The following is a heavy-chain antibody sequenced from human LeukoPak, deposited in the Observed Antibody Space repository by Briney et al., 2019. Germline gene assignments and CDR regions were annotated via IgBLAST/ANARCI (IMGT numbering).Heavy chain of an antibody. Sequence: SETLSLTCTVSGGSISSSSYYWGWILQPPGKGLEWIGSIYYSGSTYYNPSLKSRVTISVDTSKNQFSLKLSSVTAADTAVYYCARSSELTTFDYWGQGTLVTVSS. J-gene: IGHJ4*02. V-gene: IGHV4-39*01. D-gene: IGHD4-17*01. CDR3: ARSSELTTFDY. CDR2: IYYSGST. CDR1: GGSISSSSYY.